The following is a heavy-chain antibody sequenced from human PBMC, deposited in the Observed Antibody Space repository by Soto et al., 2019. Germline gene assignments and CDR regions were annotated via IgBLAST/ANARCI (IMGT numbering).Heavy chain of an antibody. V-gene: IGHV1-69*13. CDR2: IIPIFGTA. CDR1: GGTFSSYA. Sequence: ASVKVSCKASGGTFSSYAISWVRQAPGQGLEWMGGIIPIFGTANYAQKFQGRVTITADESTSTAYMELSSLRSEDTAVYYCARIGDILTGYAYYYYGMDVWGQGTTVTVSS. CDR3: ARIGDILTGYAYYYYGMDV. J-gene: IGHJ6*02. D-gene: IGHD3-9*01.